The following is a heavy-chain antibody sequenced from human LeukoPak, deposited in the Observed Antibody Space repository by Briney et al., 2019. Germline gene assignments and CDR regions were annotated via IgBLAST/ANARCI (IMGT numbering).Heavy chain of an antibody. V-gene: IGHV3-23*01. J-gene: IGHJ1*01. CDR3: ARDPNGNYVGAFDFQR. CDR2: ISGVNT. CDR1: GFTFSNFA. Sequence: GGPLKLSLEPPGFTFSNFALTWFRQPQGKGLEWASSISGVNTFYADSVKGRFSISRDNYKNTLYLQMSSLRAEDTAVYYCARDPNGNYVGAFDFQRWGQGSLVTVSS. D-gene: IGHD4-17*01.